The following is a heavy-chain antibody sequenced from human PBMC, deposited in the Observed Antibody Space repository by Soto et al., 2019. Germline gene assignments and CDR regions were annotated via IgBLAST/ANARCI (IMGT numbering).Heavy chain of an antibody. CDR3: ARDLAAAAY. V-gene: IGHV1-46*01. CDR1: GYIFTNYY. CDR2: INPLPTSGST. D-gene: IGHD6-13*01. J-gene: IGHJ4*02. Sequence: QVQLVQSGAEVKKPGASVKVSCKASGYIFTNYYIHWVRQAPGQGLEWMAIINPLPTSGSTNYAQKFQGRVTVTRDTSTSTVYLELSCLRSDDTVVYYCARDLAAAAYWGQGTLVTVSS.